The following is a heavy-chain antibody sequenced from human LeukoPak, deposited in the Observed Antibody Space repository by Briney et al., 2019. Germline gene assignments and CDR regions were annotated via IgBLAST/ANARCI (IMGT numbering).Heavy chain of an antibody. CDR2: LSGSGSIT. V-gene: IGHV3-23*01. CDR1: GFSFDSYA. CDR3: AKEIAAAAMDY. Sequence: PGGSLRLSCAASGFSFDSYAMSWVRQAPGKGLEWVSSLSGSGSITYYADSVKGRFTISRDNSKNTLYLQMNSLRAEDTAVYYCAKEIAAAAMDYWGQGTLVTVSS. J-gene: IGHJ4*02. D-gene: IGHD6-13*01.